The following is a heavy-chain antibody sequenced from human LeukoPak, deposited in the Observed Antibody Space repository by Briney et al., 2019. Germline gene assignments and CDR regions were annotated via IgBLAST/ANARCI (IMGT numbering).Heavy chain of an antibody. V-gene: IGHV3-23*01. J-gene: IGHJ5*02. CDR2: ISGNDGTT. D-gene: IGHD6-6*01. CDR3: VKASSSSPQYNWFDA. Sequence: GGSLRLSCTASGFTFSTYGMTWVRQAPGKGLEWVSTISGNDGTTYYADSVKGRFTISRDNSKNTLYLQMNSLRAEDTALYYCVKASSSSPQYNWFDAWGQGTLDTVSS. CDR1: GFTFSTYG.